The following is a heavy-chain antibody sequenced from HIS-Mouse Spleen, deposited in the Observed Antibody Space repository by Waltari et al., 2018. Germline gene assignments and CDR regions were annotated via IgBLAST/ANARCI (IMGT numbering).Heavy chain of an antibody. CDR2: IYHSGST. J-gene: IGHJ5*02. CDR1: GYSISSGYY. CDR3: ARAGVSGSSSFDP. D-gene: IGHD6-13*01. V-gene: IGHV4-38-2*02. Sequence: QVQLQESGPGLVKPSETLSLTCTVSGYSISSGYYWAWIRQPPGKGLEWIGSIYHSGSTYYNPSLKSRVTISVDTSKNQFSLKLSSVTAADTAVYYCARAGVSGSSSFDPWGQGTLVTVSS.